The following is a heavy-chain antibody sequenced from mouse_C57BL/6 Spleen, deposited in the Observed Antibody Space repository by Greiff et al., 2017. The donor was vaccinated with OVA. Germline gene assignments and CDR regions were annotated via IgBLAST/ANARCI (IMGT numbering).Heavy chain of an antibody. CDR2: INPNNGGT. Sequence: EVQVVESGPELVKPGASVKIPCKASGYTFTDYNMDWVKQSHGKSLEWIGDINPNNGGTIYNQKFKGKATLTVDKSSSTAYMELRSLTSEDTAVYYCARHYYGSSYGYFDVWGTGTTVTVSS. CDR1: GYTFTDYN. J-gene: IGHJ1*03. V-gene: IGHV1-18*01. CDR3: ARHYYGSSYGYFDV. D-gene: IGHD1-1*01.